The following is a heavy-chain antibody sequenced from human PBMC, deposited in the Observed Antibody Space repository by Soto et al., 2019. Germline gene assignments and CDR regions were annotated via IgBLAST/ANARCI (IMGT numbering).Heavy chain of an antibody. D-gene: IGHD1-26*01. CDR1: GFTFSSYD. CDR2: IGTAGDT. V-gene: IGHV3-13*01. Sequence: GGSLRLSCAASGFTFSSYDMHWVRQATGKGLEWVSAIGTAGDTYYPGSVKGRFTISRDNSKNTLYLQMNSLRAEDTAVYYCAKDGAPYSGSYPGYWGQGTLVTVSS. J-gene: IGHJ4*02. CDR3: AKDGAPYSGSYPGY.